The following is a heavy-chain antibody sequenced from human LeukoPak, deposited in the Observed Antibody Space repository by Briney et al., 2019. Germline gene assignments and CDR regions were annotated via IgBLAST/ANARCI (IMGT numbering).Heavy chain of an antibody. CDR3: TREYSSNRYFDY. D-gene: IGHD6-13*01. V-gene: IGHV3-74*01. CDR2: INSDGSVT. Sequence: PGRSLRLSCVVSGFTFSDHWMHWVRQAPGKGLMWVSRINSDGSVTNYADSVKGRFTISRDNAKKTLLLTMNSLRAEDTAVYYCTREYSSNRYFDYWGQGTQVAVSS. J-gene: IGHJ4*02. CDR1: GFTFSDHW.